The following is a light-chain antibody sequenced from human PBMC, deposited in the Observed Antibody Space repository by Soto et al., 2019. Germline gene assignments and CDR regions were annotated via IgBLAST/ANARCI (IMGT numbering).Light chain of an antibody. CDR3: SSYAGSNNYV. CDR2: AVS. Sequence: QSVLTQPPSASGSPGQSVTISCTGTSSDVGGYKYVSWYQQYPGKAPKLMICAVSERPSGVPDRFSGSKSGNTASLTVSGLQAEDEADYYCSSYAGSNNYVFGTGTKVTVL. V-gene: IGLV2-8*01. CDR1: SSDVGGYKY. J-gene: IGLJ1*01.